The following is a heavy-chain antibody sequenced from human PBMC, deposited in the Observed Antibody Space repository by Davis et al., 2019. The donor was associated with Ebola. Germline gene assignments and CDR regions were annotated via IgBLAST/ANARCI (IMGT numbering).Heavy chain of an antibody. V-gene: IGHV1-2*02. CDR2: INPNSGGT. J-gene: IGHJ4*02. CDR1: GYTFTGYY. CDR3: ARDMYSSSWYAQGY. D-gene: IGHD6-13*01. Sequence: ASVKVSCKASGYTFTGYYMHWVRQAPGQGLEWMGWINPNSGGTNYAQKFQGRVTMTRDTSISTAYMELSRLRSDDTAVYYCARDMYSSSWYAQGYWGQGTLVTVSS.